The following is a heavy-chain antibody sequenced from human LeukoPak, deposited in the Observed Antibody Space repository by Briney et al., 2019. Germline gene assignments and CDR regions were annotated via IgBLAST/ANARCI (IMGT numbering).Heavy chain of an antibody. D-gene: IGHD3-10*01. V-gene: IGHV1-2*02. CDR3: ARSSTRGVRSNDY. CDR2: INPNSGGT. Sequence: GASVKVSCKASGYTFTGYYMHWVRQAPGQGLEWMGWINPNSGGTNYAQKFQGRVTMTRDTSISTAYMELSRLRSDGTAVYYCARSSTRGVRSNDYWGQGTLVTVSS. CDR1: GYTFTGYY. J-gene: IGHJ4*02.